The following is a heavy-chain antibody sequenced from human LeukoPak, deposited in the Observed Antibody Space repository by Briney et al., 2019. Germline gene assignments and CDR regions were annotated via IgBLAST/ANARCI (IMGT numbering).Heavy chain of an antibody. CDR1: GFTFSSYW. CDR3: ARVRSAAAVDY. CDR2: INNDNSRT. Sequence: GGSLRLSCGASGFTFSSYWMHWVRQAPGGGLVWGSRINNDNSRTSYADPVKGRFTISRDNANNTLHLQMNSLRAEDTAVYYCARVRSAAAVDYWGQGTLVTVSS. J-gene: IGHJ4*02. V-gene: IGHV3-74*01.